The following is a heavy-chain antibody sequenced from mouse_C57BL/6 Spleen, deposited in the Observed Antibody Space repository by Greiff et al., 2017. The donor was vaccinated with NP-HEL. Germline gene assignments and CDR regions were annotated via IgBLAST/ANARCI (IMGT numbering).Heavy chain of an antibody. CDR1: GYAFSSSW. V-gene: IGHV1-82*01. J-gene: IGHJ3*01. Sequence: VQLQQSGPELVKPGASVKISCKASGYAFSSSWMNWVKQRPGKGLEWIGRIYPGDGDTNYNGKFKGKATLTADKSSSTAYMQLSSLTSEDSAVYFCARSDDGPFAYWGQGTLVTVSA. CDR3: ARSDDGPFAY. CDR2: IYPGDGDT. D-gene: IGHD2-3*01.